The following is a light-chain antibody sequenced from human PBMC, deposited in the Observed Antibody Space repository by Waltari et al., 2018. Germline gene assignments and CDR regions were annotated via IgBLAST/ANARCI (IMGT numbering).Light chain of an antibody. CDR3: QHYANFPPWT. V-gene: IGKV1-33*01. CDR1: QGIDTY. Sequence: DIQMTQSPSSLSASVGDRPTITCRASQGIDTYLNWFQQKPGKAPKLLIYDASRLGTGVPSRFSGTGSGTYFTFTINNLQPEDLATYYCQHYANFPPWTFGQGTKVNI. J-gene: IGKJ1*01. CDR2: DAS.